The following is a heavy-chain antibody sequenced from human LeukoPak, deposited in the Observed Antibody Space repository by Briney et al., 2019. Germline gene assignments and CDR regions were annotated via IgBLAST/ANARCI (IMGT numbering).Heavy chain of an antibody. CDR1: GFTFDDYA. CDR3: ARARYDSTGHLDY. D-gene: IGHD3-22*01. CDR2: INWNGGNT. V-gene: IGHV3-20*04. J-gene: IGHJ4*02. Sequence: SLRLSCAASGFTFDDYAMSWVRQDTGKGLEWVSGINWNGGNTGYADSVKGRFTIFRDNTKNSLYLQMNSLRAEDTALYYCARARYDSTGHLDYWGQGTLVTVSS.